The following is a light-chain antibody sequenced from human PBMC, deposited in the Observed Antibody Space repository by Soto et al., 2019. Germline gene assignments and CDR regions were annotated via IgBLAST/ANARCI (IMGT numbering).Light chain of an antibody. CDR3: QQYNLWT. CDR1: QSISSW. Sequence: DIQMTQSPSTLSASVGDRVTITCRASQSISSWLAWYQQKPGKAPKLLIYDASSLESWVPSRFRGSGSGTEFTRTISRLQPDDFATYYCQQYNLWTFGQGTKVEIK. V-gene: IGKV1-5*01. CDR2: DAS. J-gene: IGKJ1*01.